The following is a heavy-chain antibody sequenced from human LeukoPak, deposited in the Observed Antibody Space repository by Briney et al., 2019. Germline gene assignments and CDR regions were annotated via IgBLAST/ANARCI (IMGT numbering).Heavy chain of an antibody. CDR2: IYYSGST. CDR3: ARHADGSAFLVPFDY. J-gene: IGHJ4*02. Sequence: PSETLSLTCTVSGGSISSGNYFWGWIRQPPGKGLEWIGSIYYSGSTNYNPSLKSRVTISVDTSKNQFSLKLSSVTAADTAVYYCARHADGSAFLVPFDYWGQGSLVTVSS. D-gene: IGHD3-22*01. CDR1: GGSISSGNYF. V-gene: IGHV4-39*01.